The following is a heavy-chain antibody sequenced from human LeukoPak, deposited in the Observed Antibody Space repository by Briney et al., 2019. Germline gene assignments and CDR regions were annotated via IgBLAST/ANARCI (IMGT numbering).Heavy chain of an antibody. CDR1: GGSISSSSYY. CDR2: IYYSGST. J-gene: IGHJ4*02. CDR3: ARRHSSSWYSETDY. Sequence: TSETLSLTCTVSGGSISSSSYYWGWIRQPPGKGLVWIGSIYYSGSTSYNPSLKSRVTISVDTSKNQFSLKLSSVTAADTAVYYCARRHSSSWYSETDYWGQGTLVTVSS. D-gene: IGHD6-13*01. V-gene: IGHV4-39*01.